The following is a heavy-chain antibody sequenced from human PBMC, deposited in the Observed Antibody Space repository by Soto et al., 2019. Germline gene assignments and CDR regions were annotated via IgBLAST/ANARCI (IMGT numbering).Heavy chain of an antibody. CDR2: TYYGSKWYN. CDR3: ARAYYDTDGYSIDP. V-gene: IGHV6-1*01. CDR1: GDSVSSNSAT. J-gene: IGHJ5*02. D-gene: IGHD3-22*01. Sequence: SQTLSLTCAISGDSVSSNSATWDWIRQSPSRGLGWLGRTYYGSKWYNDYAVSVKSRITINPDTSNNQLSLQLNSVTAADTAVYYCARAYYDTDGYSIDPWGQGTLVTVSS.